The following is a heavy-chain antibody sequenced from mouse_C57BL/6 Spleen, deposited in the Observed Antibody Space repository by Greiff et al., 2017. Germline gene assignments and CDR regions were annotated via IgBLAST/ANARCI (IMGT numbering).Heavy chain of an antibody. V-gene: IGHV1-9*01. CDR2: ILPGSGST. CDR3: ERSGGYDRHYYAMDY. D-gene: IGHD2-2*01. CDR1: GYTFTGYW. J-gene: IGHJ4*01. Sequence: VQLQQSGAELMKPGASVKLSCKATGYTFTGYWIEWVKQRPGHGLEWIGEILPGSGSTNYNEKFTGKATFTACTSSNTAYMQLSSLPTEDSAIYYCERSGGYDRHYYAMDYWGQGTSVTGSS.